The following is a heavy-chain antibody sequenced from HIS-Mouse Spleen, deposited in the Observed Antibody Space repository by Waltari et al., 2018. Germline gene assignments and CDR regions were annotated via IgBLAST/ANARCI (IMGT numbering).Heavy chain of an antibody. CDR1: GGSISSSSYY. Sequence: QLQLQESGPGLVKPSETLSLTCTVSGGSISSSSYYWGWIRQPPGKGLEWLGSSYYRGSTYSAPSLKRRVTISVDTSKNQLAVKLRSVTAADTAVYYCAREIPYSSSWYDWYFDLWGRGTLVTVSS. D-gene: IGHD6-13*01. V-gene: IGHV4-39*07. CDR2: SYYRGST. J-gene: IGHJ2*01. CDR3: AREIPYSSSWYDWYFDL.